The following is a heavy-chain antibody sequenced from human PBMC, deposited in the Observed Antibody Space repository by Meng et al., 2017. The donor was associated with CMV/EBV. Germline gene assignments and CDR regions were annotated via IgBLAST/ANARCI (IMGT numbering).Heavy chain of an antibody. V-gene: IGHV3-20*04. D-gene: IGHD5-12*01. CDR2: INWNGGST. Sequence: GESLKISCAASGFTFDDYGMSWVRQVPGKGLEWVSGINWNGGSTGYADSMRGRFTISRDNAKNSLSLQMNSLRAEDTAVYYCARLRGDIVATLAYYFDYWGQGTLVTVSS. J-gene: IGHJ4*02. CDR1: GFTFDDYG. CDR3: ARLRGDIVATLAYYFDY.